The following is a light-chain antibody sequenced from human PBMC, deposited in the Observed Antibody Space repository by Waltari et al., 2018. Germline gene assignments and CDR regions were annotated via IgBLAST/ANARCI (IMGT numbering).Light chain of an antibody. CDR3: QQYNTYPLT. CDR1: QNINRW. V-gene: IGKV1-5*03. CDR2: KAS. J-gene: IGKJ1*01. Sequence: DIQRTQSHSTLSASVGDRVTITCRASQNINRWLAWYQQKPRKAPKFLIYKASSLESGVPSRFSDSGSGTEFTLTISSLQPDDFGTYYCQQYNTYPLTFGQGTKVEIK.